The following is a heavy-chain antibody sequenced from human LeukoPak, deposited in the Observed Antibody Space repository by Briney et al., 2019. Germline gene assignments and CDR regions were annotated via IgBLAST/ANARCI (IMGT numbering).Heavy chain of an antibody. CDR3: AREGYYGDYAF. CDR1: GFTFSSYW. Sequence: GGSVRLSCAASGFTFSSYWMSWVRQAPGKGLEWVANIKQDGSEKYYVDSVKGRFTISRDNAKNSLYLQMNSLRAEDTAVYYCAREGYYGDYAFWGQGTLVTVSS. J-gene: IGHJ4*02. CDR2: IKQDGSEK. V-gene: IGHV3-7*01. D-gene: IGHD4-17*01.